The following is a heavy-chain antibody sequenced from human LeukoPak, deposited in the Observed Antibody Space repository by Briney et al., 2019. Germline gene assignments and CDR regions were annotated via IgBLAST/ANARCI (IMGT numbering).Heavy chain of an antibody. CDR3: ARIPGYSSGWYFDY. D-gene: IGHD6-19*01. CDR2: INPNSGGT. V-gene: IGHV1-2*02. J-gene: IGHJ4*02. Sequence: ASVKVSCKASGYTFTGYYMHWVRQAPGQGLEWMGWINPNSGGTNYAQKFQGRVTMTRDTSISTAYMELRSLRSDDTAVYYCARIPGYSSGWYFDYWGQGTLLTVSS. CDR1: GYTFTGYY.